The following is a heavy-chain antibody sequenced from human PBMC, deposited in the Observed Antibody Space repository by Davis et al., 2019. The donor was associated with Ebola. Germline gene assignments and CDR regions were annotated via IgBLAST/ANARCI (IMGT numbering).Heavy chain of an antibody. D-gene: IGHD6-6*01. CDR3: AVYSSSSGDFYYYYGMDV. J-gene: IGHJ6*02. V-gene: IGHV1-2*02. CDR1: GYTFTGYY. CDR2: INPNSGGT. Sequence: AASVKVSCKASGYTFTGYYMHWVRQAPGQGLEWMGWINPNSGGTNYAQKFQGRVTITADKSTSTAYMELSSLRSEDTAVYYCAVYSSSSGDFYYYYGMDVWGQGTTVTVSS.